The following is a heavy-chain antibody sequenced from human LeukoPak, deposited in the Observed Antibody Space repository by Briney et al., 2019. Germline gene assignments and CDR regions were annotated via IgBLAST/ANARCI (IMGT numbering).Heavy chain of an antibody. CDR1: GGTFSSYA. CDR2: IIPIFGTA. CDR3: ARGTGEGYTYGRYYFDY. J-gene: IGHJ4*02. V-gene: IGHV1-69*06. Sequence: GASVKVSCKASGGTFSSYAISWVRQAPGRGLEWMGGIIPIFGTANYAQKFQGRVTITADKSTSTVYTELSSLRSEDTAVYYCARGTGEGYTYGRYYFDYWGQGTLVTVSS. D-gene: IGHD5-18*01.